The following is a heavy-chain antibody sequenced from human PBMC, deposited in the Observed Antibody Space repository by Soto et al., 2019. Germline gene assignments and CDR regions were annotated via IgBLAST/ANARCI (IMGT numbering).Heavy chain of an antibody. V-gene: IGHV3-23*01. CDR1: GFTFSSYA. CDR3: ATPSPSIAAAGTGNWFDP. J-gene: IGHJ5*02. CDR2: ISGSGGST. Sequence: GGSLRLSCAASGFTFSSYAMSWVRQAPGKGLEWVSAISGSGGSTYYADSVKGRFTSSRDNSKNTMYLQMNSLRAEDTAVYYCATPSPSIAAAGTGNWFDPWGQGTLVTVSS. D-gene: IGHD6-13*01.